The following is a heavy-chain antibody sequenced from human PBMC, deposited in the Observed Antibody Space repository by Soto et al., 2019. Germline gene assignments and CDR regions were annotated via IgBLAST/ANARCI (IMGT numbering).Heavy chain of an antibody. CDR1: GFTFSSYA. V-gene: IGHV3-23*01. Sequence: GGSLRLSCAASGFTFSSYAMSWVRQAPGKGLEWVSAISGSGGSTYYADSVKGRFTISRDNSKNTLYLQMNSLRAEDTDVYYCARDRLIVVVPAAMSDAFDIWGQGTMVTVSS. CDR3: ARDRLIVVVPAAMSDAFDI. CDR2: ISGSGGST. J-gene: IGHJ3*02. D-gene: IGHD2-2*01.